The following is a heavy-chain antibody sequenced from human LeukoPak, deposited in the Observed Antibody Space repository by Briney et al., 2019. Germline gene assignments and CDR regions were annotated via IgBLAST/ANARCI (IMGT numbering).Heavy chain of an antibody. V-gene: IGHV5-51*01. J-gene: IGHJ4*02. CDR3: ARLPYYYGSGGKLDY. Sequence: GESLKIPCKGSGYSFTSYWIGWVRQMPGKGLEWMGIIYPGDSDTRYSPSFQGQVTISADKSISTAYLQWSSLKASDTAMYYCARLPYYYGSGGKLDYWGQGTLVTVSS. CDR2: IYPGDSDT. D-gene: IGHD3-10*01. CDR1: GYSFTSYW.